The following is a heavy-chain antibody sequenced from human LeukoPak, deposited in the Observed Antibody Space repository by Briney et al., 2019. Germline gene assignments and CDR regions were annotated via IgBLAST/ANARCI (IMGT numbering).Heavy chain of an antibody. CDR1: GFTINNYS. Sequence: GESLRLTCAASGFTINNYSMNWIRQTPGKGLQWVSSVSGDGQRTFDADCVKGRFTIFRDNSMNTLSLQMNSLRVEDTAVYYCAKEQDNLLLLSHFDSWGQGILVTVSA. CDR3: AKEQDNLLLLSHFDS. V-gene: IGHV3-23*01. J-gene: IGHJ4*02. D-gene: IGHD1-14*01. CDR2: VSGDGQRT.